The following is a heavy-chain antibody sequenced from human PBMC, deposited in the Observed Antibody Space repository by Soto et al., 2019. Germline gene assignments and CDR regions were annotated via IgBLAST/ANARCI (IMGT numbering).Heavy chain of an antibody. Sequence: ASVKVSCKASGYTFTGYYMHWVRQAPGQGLEWMGWINPNSGGTNYAQKLQGRVTMTRDTSISTAYMELSRLRSDDTAVYYCARIGDNDYGDYRPYYYYGMDVWGQGTTVTVS. D-gene: IGHD4-17*01. J-gene: IGHJ6*02. V-gene: IGHV1-2*02. CDR2: INPNSGGT. CDR1: GYTFTGYY. CDR3: ARIGDNDYGDYRPYYYYGMDV.